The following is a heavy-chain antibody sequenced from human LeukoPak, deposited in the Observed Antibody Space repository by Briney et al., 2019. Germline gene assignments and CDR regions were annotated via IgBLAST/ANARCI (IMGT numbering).Heavy chain of an antibody. CDR1: GDSISGYY. CDR3: ARDYYYGSGSYYNWFDP. CDR2: IYYSGST. J-gene: IGHJ5*02. D-gene: IGHD3-10*01. Sequence: SETLSLTCNVSGDSISGYYWSWFRQPPGKGLEWIVDIYYSGSTNYNPSLKSRVTISVDTAKNQFSLQLNSVTAADTAVYYCARDYYYGSGSYYNWFDPWGQGTLVTVSS. V-gene: IGHV4-59*01.